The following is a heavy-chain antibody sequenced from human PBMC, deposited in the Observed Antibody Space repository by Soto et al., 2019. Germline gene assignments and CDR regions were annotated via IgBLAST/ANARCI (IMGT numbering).Heavy chain of an antibody. CDR1: GFTFGDYA. D-gene: IGHD6-6*01. V-gene: IGHV3-49*03. J-gene: IGHJ5*02. CDR2: IRSKAYGGTT. Sequence: GSLRLSCTASGFTFGDYAMSWFRQAPGKGLEWVGFIRSKAYGGTTEYAASVKGRFTISRDDSKSIAYLQMNSLKTEDTAVYYCTREEQLVQGNWFDPWGQGTLVTVSS. CDR3: TREEQLVQGNWFDP.